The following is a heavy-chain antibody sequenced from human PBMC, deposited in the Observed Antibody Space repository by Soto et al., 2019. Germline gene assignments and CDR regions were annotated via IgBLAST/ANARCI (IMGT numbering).Heavy chain of an antibody. CDR1: GFTFSNCW. CDR3: ARAGYGSGSYHFDY. V-gene: IGHV3-74*01. D-gene: IGHD3-10*01. J-gene: IGHJ4*02. CDR2: INSDESVT. Sequence: EVQLVESGGGLVQSGGSLRLSCAASGFTFSNCWMHWVRQAPEKGLVWVSRINSDESVTGYADSVKGRFTISRDNAKNTLYLQMNSLRDEDTAVYYCARAGYGSGSYHFDYWGQGTLVTVSS.